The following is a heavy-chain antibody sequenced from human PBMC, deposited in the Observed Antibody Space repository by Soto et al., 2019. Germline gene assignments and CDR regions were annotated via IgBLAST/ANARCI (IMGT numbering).Heavy chain of an antibody. V-gene: IGHV4-59*13. CDR2: IYSSGST. CDR3: ARDAGPDYSNRGFDY. D-gene: IGHD4-4*01. CDR1: VGPMSRYY. J-gene: IGHJ4*02. Sequence: KPLPTPSCTPTATVGPMSRYYWSWLWHPPGYGTEWFGSIYSSGSTNSIPSLLRRVTLSVATSKNQVSLKMSSVTAADTAVYYCARDAGPDYSNRGFDYGGQLTRGTASA.